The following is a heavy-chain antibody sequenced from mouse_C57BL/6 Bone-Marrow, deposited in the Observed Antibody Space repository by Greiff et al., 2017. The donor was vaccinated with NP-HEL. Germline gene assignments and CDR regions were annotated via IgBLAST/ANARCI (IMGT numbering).Heavy chain of an antibody. CDR3: ARGGLLRHANFLFAY. Sequence: QVQLQQPGTELVKPGASVKLSCKASGYTFTSYWMHWVKQRPGQGLEWIGNINPSNGGTNYIEKFKSKATLTVDKSSSTAYMQLSSLTSEDSAVYYCARGGLLRHANFLFAYWGQGTLVTVSA. CDR2: INPSNGGT. D-gene: IGHD2-3*01. V-gene: IGHV1-53*01. CDR1: GYTFTSYW. J-gene: IGHJ3*01.